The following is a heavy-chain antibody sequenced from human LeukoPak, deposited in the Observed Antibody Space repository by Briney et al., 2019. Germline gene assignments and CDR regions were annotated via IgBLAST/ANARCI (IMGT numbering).Heavy chain of an antibody. V-gene: IGHV4-34*01. J-gene: IGHJ4*02. D-gene: IGHD3-10*01. CDR3: TRQGGSGSYIAY. Sequence: SETLSLTCAVSGVSFNDYYWSWVRQTPGKGLEWIGEINHSGYTNDSPSLKSRVTLSIDTSRKQFSLNLRSVTVADTGIYYCTRQGGSGSYIAYWGQGTLVTVSS. CDR1: GVSFNDYY. CDR2: INHSGYT.